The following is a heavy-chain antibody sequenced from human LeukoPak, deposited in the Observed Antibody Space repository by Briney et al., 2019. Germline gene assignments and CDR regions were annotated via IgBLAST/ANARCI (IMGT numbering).Heavy chain of an antibody. CDR1: GGSIITTNW. CDR3: TRESGAFSPFGF. J-gene: IGHJ1*01. CDR2: VHLNGAT. D-gene: IGHD3-3*01. Sequence: PSGTLSLTCAVSGGSIITTNWWSWVRQPPGKGLEGIGEVHLNGATHYNPSLGSRVSMSIDKSKNHMSLKLTSVTAADTATYYCTRESGAFSPFGFWGPGNLVTVSS. V-gene: IGHV4-4*02.